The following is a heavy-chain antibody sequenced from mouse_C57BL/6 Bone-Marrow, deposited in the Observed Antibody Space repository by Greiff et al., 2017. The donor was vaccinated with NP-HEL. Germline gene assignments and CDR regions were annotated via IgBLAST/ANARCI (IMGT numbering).Heavy chain of an antibody. CDR2: IYPGDGDT. J-gene: IGHJ1*03. D-gene: IGHD1-1*01. CDR3: ARPRIYYYGGDWYFDV. CDR1: GYAFSSYW. V-gene: IGHV1-80*01. Sequence: QVQLKQSGAELVKPGASVKISCKASGYAFSSYWMNWVKQRPGKGLEWIGQIYPGDGDTNYNGKFKGKATLTADKSSSTAYMQLSSLTSEDSAVYFCARPRIYYYGGDWYFDVWGTGTTVTVSS.